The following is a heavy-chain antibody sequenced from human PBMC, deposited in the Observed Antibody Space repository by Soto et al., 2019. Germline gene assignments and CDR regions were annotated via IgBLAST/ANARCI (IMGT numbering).Heavy chain of an antibody. J-gene: IGHJ6*02. CDR3: ARVDYYGSGYYGMDV. Sequence: PSETLSLTCTVSGGSISSYYWSWIRQPPGKGLEWIGYIYYSGSTNYNPSLKSRVTISVDTSKNQFSLKLSSVTAADTAVYYCARVDYYGSGYYGMDVWGQGTTVTRLL. V-gene: IGHV4-59*01. CDR1: GGSISSYY. D-gene: IGHD3-10*01. CDR2: IYYSGST.